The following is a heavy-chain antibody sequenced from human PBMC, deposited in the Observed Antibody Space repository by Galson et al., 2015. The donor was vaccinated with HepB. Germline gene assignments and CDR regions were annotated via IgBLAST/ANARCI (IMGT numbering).Heavy chain of an antibody. CDR2: ISTTSSYT. Sequence: SLRLSCAASGFPFSDFYMTWIRQAPGKGLEWISYISTTSSYTRYAASVQGRFTISRDNAKSSLYLRMSGMGVEDTAIYYCARYPRGDCGGSDCYESRHGMDVWGQGTTVTVSS. V-gene: IGHV3-11*03. CDR1: GFPFSDFY. D-gene: IGHD2-21*02. CDR3: ARYPRGDCGGSDCYESRHGMDV. J-gene: IGHJ6*02.